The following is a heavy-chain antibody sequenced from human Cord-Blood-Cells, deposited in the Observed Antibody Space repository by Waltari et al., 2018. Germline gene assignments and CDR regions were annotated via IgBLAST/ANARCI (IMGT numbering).Heavy chain of an antibody. J-gene: IGHJ4*02. Sequence: EVQLVESGGGLVQPGGSLRLSCAASGLTFSSYDMHWVRQATGKGLELVSAIGTAGDTYYPGSVKGRFTISRENAKNSLYLQMNSLRAGDTAVYYCARVGEGGAFDYWGQGTLVTVSS. CDR2: IGTAGDT. D-gene: IGHD1-26*01. V-gene: IGHV3-13*01. CDR3: ARVGEGGAFDY. CDR1: GLTFSSYD.